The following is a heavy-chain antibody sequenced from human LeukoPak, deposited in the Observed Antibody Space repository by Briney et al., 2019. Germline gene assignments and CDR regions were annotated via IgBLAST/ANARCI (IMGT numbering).Heavy chain of an antibody. Sequence: GGSLRLSCAASRFTFSSYAMSWVRQVPGKGLEWVSVTSGSGDNTYYADSVKGRFTISRGNSKNMLYLQMNSLRAEDTAVYYCAKWKYSNSGIDDYWGQGTLVTVSS. CDR2: TSGSGDNT. V-gene: IGHV3-23*01. CDR1: RFTFSSYA. J-gene: IGHJ4*02. D-gene: IGHD6-6*01. CDR3: AKWKYSNSGIDDY.